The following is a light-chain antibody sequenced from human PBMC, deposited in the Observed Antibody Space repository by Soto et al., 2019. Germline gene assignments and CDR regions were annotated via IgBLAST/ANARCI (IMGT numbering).Light chain of an antibody. CDR1: QSVSSSY. CDR3: QQYGRSFMYT. J-gene: IGKJ2*01. Sequence: EIVLTQSPGTLSLSPGERATLSCRASQSVSSSYLAWYQQKPGQAPRLLIYGASSRATGIPDRFSGSGSGTDFTLTISRLEPDDFAVYYCQQYGRSFMYTFGQWTKLEIK. V-gene: IGKV3-20*01. CDR2: GAS.